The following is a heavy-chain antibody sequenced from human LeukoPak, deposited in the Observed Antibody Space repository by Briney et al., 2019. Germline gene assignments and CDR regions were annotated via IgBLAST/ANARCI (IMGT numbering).Heavy chain of an antibody. D-gene: IGHD5-18*01. V-gene: IGHV3-30*02. CDR3: ARYRTLGS. Sequence: GGSLRLSCAAFGFTFNRYAMHWVRQAPGKGLEWVAFIRYDGSDKYYADSVKGRFTISRDNSKNSLYLQMNSLRVEDTAVYYCARYRTLGSWGQGTLVTVSS. CDR2: IRYDGSDK. J-gene: IGHJ4*02. CDR1: GFTFNRYA.